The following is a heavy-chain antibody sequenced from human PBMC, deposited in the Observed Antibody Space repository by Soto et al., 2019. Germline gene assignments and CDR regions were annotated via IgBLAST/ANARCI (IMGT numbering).Heavy chain of an antibody. CDR2: ISYDGSNK. CDR3: ARALNCISTSCYNYYYCDGMDV. J-gene: IGHJ6*02. D-gene: IGHD2-2*02. Sequence: GGSLRLSCAASGFTFSSYAMHWVRQAPGKGLEWVAVISYDGSNKYYADSVKGRFTISRDNSKNTLYLQMNSLRAEDTAVYYCARALNCISTSCYNYYYCDGMDVWGQGTTVTVSS. V-gene: IGHV3-30-3*01. CDR1: GFTFSSYA.